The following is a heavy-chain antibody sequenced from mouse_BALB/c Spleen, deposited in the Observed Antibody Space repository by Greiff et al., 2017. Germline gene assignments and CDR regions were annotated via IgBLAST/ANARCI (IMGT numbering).Heavy chain of an antibody. CDR2: ISDGGSYT. CDR1: GFTFSSYA. D-gene: IGHD2-14*01. CDR3: ARGYRYDGGDAMDY. V-gene: IGHV5-4*03. Sequence: DVMLVESGGGLVKPGGSLKLSCAASGFTFSSYAMSWVRQTPEKRLEWVATISDGGSYTYYPDSVKGRFTFSRDNAKNNLYLQMSSLKSEDTAMYYCARGYRYDGGDAMDYWGQGTSVTVSS. J-gene: IGHJ4*01.